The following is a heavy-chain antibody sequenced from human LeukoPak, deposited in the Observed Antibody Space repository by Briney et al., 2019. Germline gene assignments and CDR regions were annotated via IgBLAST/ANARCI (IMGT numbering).Heavy chain of an antibody. D-gene: IGHD3-3*01. CDR2: ISASGDGT. V-gene: IGHV3-23*01. CDR1: GFTFNNYG. J-gene: IGHJ3*02. CDR3: ANRLATFGVVQRAFDI. Sequence: GGSLRLSCAVSGFTFNNYGMSWVRQAPGKGLECVSTISASGDGTYYADSVKGRFTISRDSSKNTLYLQMNSLRAEDTAVYYCANRLATFGVVQRAFDIWGQGTMVTVSA.